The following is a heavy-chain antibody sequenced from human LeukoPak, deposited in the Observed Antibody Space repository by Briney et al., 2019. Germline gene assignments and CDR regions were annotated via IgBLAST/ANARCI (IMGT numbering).Heavy chain of an antibody. Sequence: GASVKVSCKASGYTFTSYGISWVRQAPGQGLEWMGWISAYNGNTNYAQKLQGRVTMTIDTSTSTAYMELRSLRSDDTAVYYCARDLGLEAYNYYYGMDVWGQGTTVTVSS. J-gene: IGHJ6*02. V-gene: IGHV1-18*01. CDR3: ARDLGLEAYNYYYGMDV. CDR2: ISAYNGNT. CDR1: GYTFTSYG. D-gene: IGHD1-1*01.